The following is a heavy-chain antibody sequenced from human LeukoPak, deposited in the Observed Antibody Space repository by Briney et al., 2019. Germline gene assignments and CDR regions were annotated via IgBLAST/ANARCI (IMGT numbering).Heavy chain of an antibody. J-gene: IGHJ4*02. V-gene: IGHV4-4*07. CDR3: ASTPYCTNGICYQRNYFDY. CDR2: IYTSGST. Sequence: PSETLSLTCTVSGGSISTFYWSWIRQPAGKGLEWIGRIYTSGSTNYNPSLKSRVTMSVDTSKSQFSLKLSSVTAADTAVYYCASTPYCTNGICYQRNYFDYWGQGNLVTVSS. D-gene: IGHD2-8*01. CDR1: GGSISTFY.